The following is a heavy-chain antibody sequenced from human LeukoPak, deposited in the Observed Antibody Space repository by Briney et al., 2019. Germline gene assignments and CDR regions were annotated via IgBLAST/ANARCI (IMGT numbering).Heavy chain of an antibody. CDR2: IYTSGST. CDR1: GGSISSGSYY. V-gene: IGHV4-61*02. CDR3: ARELISPNYYGSGSYYTFDY. Sequence: PSETLSLTCTVSGGSISSGSYYWSWIRQPAGKGLEWIGRIYTSGSTNYNPSLKSRVTISVDTSKNQFSLKLSSVTAADTAVYYCARELISPNYYGSGSYYTFDYWGQGTLVTVSS. D-gene: IGHD3-10*01. J-gene: IGHJ4*02.